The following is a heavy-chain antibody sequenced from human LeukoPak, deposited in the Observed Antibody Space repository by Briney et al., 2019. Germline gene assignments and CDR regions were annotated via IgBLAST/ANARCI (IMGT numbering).Heavy chain of an antibody. V-gene: IGHV3-21*01. CDR1: GFTFSSYS. CDR2: ISSSSSYI. D-gene: IGHD3-10*01. J-gene: IGHJ6*02. Sequence: GGSLRLSCAASGFTFSSYSMNWVRQAPGKGLEWVSSISSSSSYIYYADSVKGRFTISRDNAKNSLYLQMNSLRAEDTAVYYCARDRAHVVRPRYYYGLDVWGQGTAVTVSS. CDR3: ARDRAHVVRPRYYYGLDV.